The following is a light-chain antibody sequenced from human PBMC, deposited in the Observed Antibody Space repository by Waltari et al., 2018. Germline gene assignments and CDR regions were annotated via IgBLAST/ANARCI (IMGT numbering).Light chain of an antibody. Sequence: DIQMTQSPSSVSASVGDRVSISCRASQDVSTWLAWYHQKPGKPPNLLIYGSSTLQSRVPSRFSGSGSGTDFTLTINGLQPEDFASYFCQQTDSFPLTFGGGTKVEIK. CDR3: QQTDSFPLT. CDR2: GSS. CDR1: QDVSTW. J-gene: IGKJ4*01. V-gene: IGKV1-12*01.